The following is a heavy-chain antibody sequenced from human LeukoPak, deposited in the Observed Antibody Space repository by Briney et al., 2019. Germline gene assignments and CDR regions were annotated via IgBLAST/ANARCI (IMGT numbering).Heavy chain of an antibody. Sequence: PSETLSLTCTVSGGSISSSTYYWGWIRQPPGKGLEWIGNIYYSGNTYYNPSLQSRVTISVDTSKNQFSLRLSSVTAADAAVYYCARDGYLAVDYWGQGTPVTVSS. J-gene: IGHJ4*02. CDR3: ARDGYLAVDY. CDR2: IYYSGNT. CDR1: GGSISSSTYY. D-gene: IGHD2-2*03. V-gene: IGHV4-39*07.